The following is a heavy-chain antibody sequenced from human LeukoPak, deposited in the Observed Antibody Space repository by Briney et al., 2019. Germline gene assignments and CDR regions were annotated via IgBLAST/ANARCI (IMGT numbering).Heavy chain of an antibody. J-gene: IGHJ4*02. Sequence: SETLSLTCAVSGGSNSSYYWSWIRQPAGKGLEWIGRIYTSGTTNYNPSLKSRVTMSVDTSKNQFSLNLNSVTAAGTAVYYCARTSPRAATFDYWGQGTLVTVSS. CDR3: ARTSPRAATFDY. D-gene: IGHD2-15*01. V-gene: IGHV4-4*07. CDR1: GGSNSSYY. CDR2: IYTSGTT.